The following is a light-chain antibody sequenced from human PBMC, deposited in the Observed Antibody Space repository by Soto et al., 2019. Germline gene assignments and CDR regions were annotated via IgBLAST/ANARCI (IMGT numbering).Light chain of an antibody. J-gene: IGLJ3*02. Sequence: QSVLTQPPSLSWTPGQRVTISCTGSSSNIGAGYDVHWYQQLPGTAPKLLIYGNINRPSGVPDRFSGSKSGTSASLAITGLQAEDEADYYCQSYDSSLSGSVFGGGTKLTVL. V-gene: IGLV1-40*01. CDR3: QSYDSSLSGSV. CDR2: GNI. CDR1: SSNIGAGYD.